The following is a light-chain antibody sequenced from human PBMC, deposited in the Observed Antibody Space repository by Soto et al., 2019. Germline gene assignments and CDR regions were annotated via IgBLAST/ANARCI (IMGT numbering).Light chain of an antibody. J-gene: IGKJ3*01. V-gene: IGKV1-33*01. CDR3: QQYDNLPPFT. CDR2: DAS. Sequence: DIQMTQSPSSLSASVGDRVTITCQASQDIYSYLNWYQQKPGKAPKLLIYDASNLETGVPSRFSGSGSGTDFTFTISSLQPEDIATYYCQQYDNLPPFTFGPGTKVDI. CDR1: QDIYSY.